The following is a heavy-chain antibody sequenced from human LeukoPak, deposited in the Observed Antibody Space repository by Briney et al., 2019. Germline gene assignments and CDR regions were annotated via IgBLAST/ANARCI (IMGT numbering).Heavy chain of an antibody. Sequence: SQTLSLTCAISGDSVSSISAAWNWIRQSPSRGLEWLGRTYYRSKWYNDYAESVKSRIIVNPDTSKNQFSLQLNSVTPEDTAVYYCAREKFPFLQQLVQGPGRIDYWGQGTLVTVSS. D-gene: IGHD6-13*01. J-gene: IGHJ4*02. CDR1: GDSVSSISAA. V-gene: IGHV6-1*01. CDR3: AREKFPFLQQLVQGPGRIDY. CDR2: TYYRSKWYN.